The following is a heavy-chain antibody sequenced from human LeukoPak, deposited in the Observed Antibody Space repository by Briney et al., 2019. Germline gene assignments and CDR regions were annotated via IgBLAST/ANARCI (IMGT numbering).Heavy chain of an antibody. J-gene: IGHJ5*02. V-gene: IGHV5-51*01. CDR3: ARRLYCSTTSCYGSQGFDP. Sequence: GESLKISCKGSEYSFTNYWIGWVRQMPGKGLEWMGIIYPGDSDTRYSPSFQGQVTISVDKSITTAYLQWSSLKASDTAMYYCARRLYCSTTSCYGSQGFDPWGQGTLVTVSS. CDR1: EYSFTNYW. D-gene: IGHD2-2*01. CDR2: IYPGDSDT.